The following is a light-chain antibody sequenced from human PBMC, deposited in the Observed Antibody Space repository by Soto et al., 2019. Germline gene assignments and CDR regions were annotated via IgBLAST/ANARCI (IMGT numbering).Light chain of an antibody. CDR2: KAS. Sequence: DVQMTQSPSPLSGSVGGNVPITCLASQTISSWLAWYQQKPGKAPKLLIYKASTLKSGVPSRFSGSGSGTEFTLTISSLQPDDFATYYCQHYNIYSEAFGQGTKVDIK. V-gene: IGKV1-5*03. J-gene: IGKJ1*01. CDR1: QTISSW. CDR3: QHYNIYSEA.